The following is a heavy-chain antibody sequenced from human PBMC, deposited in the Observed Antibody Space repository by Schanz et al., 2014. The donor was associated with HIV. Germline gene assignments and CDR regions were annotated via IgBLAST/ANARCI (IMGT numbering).Heavy chain of an antibody. V-gene: IGHV3-7*03. D-gene: IGHD3-9*01. CDR3: AKADEIRHFDWYHPPFDS. CDR2: IKEDGIEK. CDR1: GFRFRSYW. J-gene: IGHJ4*02. Sequence: DVQLVESGGSLVQPGGSLRLSCAASGFRFRSYWMSWVRQAPGKGLEWVANIKEDGIEKYYVDSVKGRVTISRDNSKNTLYLQMNSLRVEDTAVYYCAKADEIRHFDWYHPPFDSWGQGTLVTVSS.